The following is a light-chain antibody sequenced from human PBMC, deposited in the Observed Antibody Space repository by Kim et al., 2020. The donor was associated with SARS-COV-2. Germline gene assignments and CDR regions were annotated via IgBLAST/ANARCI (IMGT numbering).Light chain of an antibody. Sequence: EIVLTQSPGTLSLSPGERATLSCRASQSVTSNYLAWYQQKPGQAPRLLMYGASSRATGIPDRFSGSGSGTDFTLTINRLEPEDFAVYFCHHYGNLAVTFGQGTRLEIK. CDR1: QSVTSNY. CDR2: GAS. V-gene: IGKV3-20*01. J-gene: IGKJ5*01. CDR3: HHYGNLAVT.